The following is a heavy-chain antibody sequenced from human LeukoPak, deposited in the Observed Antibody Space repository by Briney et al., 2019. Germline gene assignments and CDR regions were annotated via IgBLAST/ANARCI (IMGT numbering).Heavy chain of an antibody. V-gene: IGHV4-39*07. CDR3: ARSLLIWGASPGDY. CDR2: IYYSGST. D-gene: IGHD3-16*01. J-gene: IGHJ4*02. Sequence: PSETLSLTCTVSGGSISSSSYYWGWIRQPPGKGLEWIGSIYYSGSTYYNPSLKSRVTISVDTSKNQFSLKLSSVTAADTAVYYCARSLLIWGASPGDYWGQGTLVTVSS. CDR1: GGSISSSSYY.